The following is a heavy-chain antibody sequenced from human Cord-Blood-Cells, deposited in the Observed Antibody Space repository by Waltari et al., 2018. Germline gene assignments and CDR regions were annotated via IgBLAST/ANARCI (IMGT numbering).Heavy chain of an antibody. V-gene: IGHV3-48*02. CDR3: AREPELLSLG. D-gene: IGHD1-26*01. Sequence: EVQLVESGVALVQPGGSRGLSCAASGFTFSSYSMKWVRLAPGKGLEWVSYISSSSSTIYYADSVKGRFTISRDNAKNSLYLQMNSLRDEDTAVYYCAREPELLSLGWGQGTLVTVSS. CDR2: ISSSSSTI. J-gene: IGHJ4*02. CDR1: GFTFSSYS.